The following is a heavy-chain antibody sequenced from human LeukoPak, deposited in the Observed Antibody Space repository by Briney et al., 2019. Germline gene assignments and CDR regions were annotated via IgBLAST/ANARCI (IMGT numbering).Heavy chain of an antibody. V-gene: IGHV4-61*02. D-gene: IGHD6-13*01. CDR3: ARCLVAIAAAGTVGAFDI. CDR2: LSTSGSS. Sequence: SETLSPTCTVSGGSITSGSHYWSWIRQPAGKGLERIGRLSTSGSSNYNPSLKSRVTISVDTSKNQFSLKLSSVTAADTAVYYCARCLVAIAAAGTVGAFDIWGQGTMVTVSS. CDR1: GGSITSGSHY. J-gene: IGHJ3*02.